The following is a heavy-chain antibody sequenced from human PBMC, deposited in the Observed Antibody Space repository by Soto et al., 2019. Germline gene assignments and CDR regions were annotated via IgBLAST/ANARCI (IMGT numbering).Heavy chain of an antibody. J-gene: IGHJ6*02. Sequence: SETLSLTCAVSGYSITNGYYWGWIRQPPGKGLEWIGEINHSGSTNYNPSLKSRVTISVDTSKNQFSLKLSSVTAADTAVYYCARNGSYYDFWSGYYFGGGMDVWGQGTTVTVSS. D-gene: IGHD3-3*01. CDR3: ARNGSYYDFWSGYYFGGGMDV. CDR1: GYSITNGYY. CDR2: INHSGST. V-gene: IGHV4-38-2*01.